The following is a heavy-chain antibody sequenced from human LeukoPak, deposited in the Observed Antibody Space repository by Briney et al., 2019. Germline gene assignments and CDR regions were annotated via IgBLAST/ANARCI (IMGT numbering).Heavy chain of an antibody. Sequence: ASVKVSCKASGYTFSSCAINWVRQAPGQGLEYMGWIDTKTGNPTYAQGFTGRFVVSLDTSVSTAYLQISSLKAEDTAVYYCAIHPSDSSGYFSYWGQGALVTVSS. CDR3: AIHPSDSSGYFSY. V-gene: IGHV7-4-1*02. CDR1: GYTFSSCA. D-gene: IGHD3-22*01. CDR2: IDTKTGNP. J-gene: IGHJ4*02.